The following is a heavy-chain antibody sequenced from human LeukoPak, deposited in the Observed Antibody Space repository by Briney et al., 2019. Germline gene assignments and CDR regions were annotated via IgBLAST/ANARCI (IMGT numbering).Heavy chain of an antibody. CDR1: GFSFSSFA. Sequence: GGSLRLSCAASGFSFSSFAMTWVRHAPGKGLEWVSSITGGHYATYNTDSVKGRFTISRDNAKNTLYLQMDSQRADDTAIYYCTKDPNGDYIGAFDPWGQGTLVTVSS. D-gene: IGHD4-17*01. CDR3: TKDPNGDYIGAFDP. J-gene: IGHJ5*02. CDR2: ITGGHYAT. V-gene: IGHV3-23*01.